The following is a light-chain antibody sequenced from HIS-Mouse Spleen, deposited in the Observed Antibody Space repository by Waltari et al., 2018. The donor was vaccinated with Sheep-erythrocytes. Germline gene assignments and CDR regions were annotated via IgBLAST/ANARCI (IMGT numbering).Light chain of an antibody. Sequence: DIQMTQSPSSLSASVGDRVTITCRASQSISSYLNWYQQKPGKAPKLLIYAASSLQSGVPSRFSCSGSGTDFTLTISSLQPEDFATYYCQQANSFPITFGQGTRLEIK. V-gene: IGKV1-39*01. CDR2: AAS. J-gene: IGKJ5*01. CDR1: QSISSY. CDR3: QQANSFPIT.